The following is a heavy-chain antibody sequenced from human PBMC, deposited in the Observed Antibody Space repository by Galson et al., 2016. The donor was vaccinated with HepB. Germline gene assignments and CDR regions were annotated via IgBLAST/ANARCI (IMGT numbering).Heavy chain of an antibody. D-gene: IGHD1-14*01. CDR3: ARSLDNPEYHRIV. CDR1: GDSVSSGKYY. CDR2: RPYSGNT. J-gene: IGHJ4*02. V-gene: IGHV4-61*01. Sequence: QVQLQESGPGLVKPSETLSPMCTVPGDSVSSGKYYWSWIRPHPGKGLEWIACRPYSGNTKPNPSLKSRVTLSMDRSKSQFSLKLSSVTAADTALYYCARSLDNPEYHRIVWGQGTLVTVSS.